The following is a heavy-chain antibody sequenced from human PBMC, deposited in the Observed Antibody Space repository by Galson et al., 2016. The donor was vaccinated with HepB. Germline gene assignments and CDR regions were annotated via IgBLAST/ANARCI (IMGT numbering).Heavy chain of an antibody. CDR3: AHGGRVDSSGYYSDFDN. J-gene: IGHJ4*02. D-gene: IGHD3-22*01. CDR1: GGSISTTSDY. V-gene: IGHV4-39*01. CDR2: IYYSGTT. Sequence: SETLSLTCSVPGGSISTTSDYLAWIRQSPRRGLEWIGSIYYSGTTYYNPSLKSRVTISADTPKRQFFLKLSSVTGADTAVYYCAHGGRVDSSGYYSDFDNWGQGILVTVSS.